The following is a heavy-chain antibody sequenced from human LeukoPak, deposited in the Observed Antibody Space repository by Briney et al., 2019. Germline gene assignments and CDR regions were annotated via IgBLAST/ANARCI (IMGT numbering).Heavy chain of an antibody. CDR1: GGSISSYY. Sequence: SETLSLTCTVSGGSISSYYWSWIRQSPGKGLEWIGYIYYSGSTNYNPSLKSRVTISVDASKNQFSLKLNSVTAADTAVYYCARVSTPYCSGGSCYRIDDWGQGTLVTVSS. CDR2: IYYSGST. J-gene: IGHJ4*02. CDR3: ARVSTPYCSGGSCYRIDD. V-gene: IGHV4-59*01. D-gene: IGHD2-15*01.